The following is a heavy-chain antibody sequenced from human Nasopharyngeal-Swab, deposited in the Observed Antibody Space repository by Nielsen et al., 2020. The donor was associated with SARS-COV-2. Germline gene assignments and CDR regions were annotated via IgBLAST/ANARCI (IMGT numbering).Heavy chain of an antibody. D-gene: IGHD3-10*01. CDR3: ARARRPSSMVRHRLNWFDP. J-gene: IGHJ5*02. CDR1: GGSFSGYS. CDR2: INHSGST. V-gene: IGHV4-34*01. Sequence: GSLRLSCAVYGGSFSGYSWSWIRQPPGKGLEWIGEINHSGSTNYNPSLKSRVTISVDTSKNQFSLKLSSVSVADTAVYCCARARRPSSMVRHRLNWFDPWGQGTLVTVSS.